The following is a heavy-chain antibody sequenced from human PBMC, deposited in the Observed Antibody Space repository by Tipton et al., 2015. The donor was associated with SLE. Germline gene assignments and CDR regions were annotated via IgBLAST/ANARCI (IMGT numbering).Heavy chain of an antibody. J-gene: IGHJ4*02. V-gene: IGHV4-39*01. Sequence: LRLSCNVSGASISSSDYSWGWMRQPPGEGLEWIGTIYYNGGTHSNPSLKSRVSISVDTSKNQLSLKLISVTAADTAVYFGARLVGGYARWGQGTLVTVSS. D-gene: IGHD5-12*01. CDR1: GASISSSDYS. CDR3: ARLVGGYAR. CDR2: IYYNGGT.